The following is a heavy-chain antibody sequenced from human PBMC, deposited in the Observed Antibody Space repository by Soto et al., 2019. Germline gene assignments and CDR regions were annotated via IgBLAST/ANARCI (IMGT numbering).Heavy chain of an antibody. CDR2: ISYAGTNK. CDR3: ERDYCSGGSCYFDY. V-gene: IGHV3-33*01. D-gene: IGHD2-15*01. CDR1: QCTLKRSS. J-gene: IGHJ4*02. Sequence: RRSLSAGQCTLKRSSMHWALHAPGKGLEGVAVISYAGTNKYYADSVKGRFTISRDHSQHTLYLHMNSMRAEDTAVYYCERDYCSGGSCYFDYCRQGHMVT.